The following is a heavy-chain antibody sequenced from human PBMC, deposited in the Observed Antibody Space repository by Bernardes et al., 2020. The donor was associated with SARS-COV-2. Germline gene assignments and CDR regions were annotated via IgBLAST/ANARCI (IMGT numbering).Heavy chain of an antibody. CDR3: ARAPYYYDSSGFDY. V-gene: IGHV4-59*01. CDR1: GGSISSYY. Sequence: SETLSLTCTVSGGSISSYYWSWIRQPPGKGLEWIGYIYYSGSTNYNPALKSRVIISVDTSKNQFSLKLSSVTAADTAVYYCARAPYYYDSSGFDYWGQGTLVTVSS. D-gene: IGHD3-22*01. J-gene: IGHJ4*02. CDR2: IYYSGST.